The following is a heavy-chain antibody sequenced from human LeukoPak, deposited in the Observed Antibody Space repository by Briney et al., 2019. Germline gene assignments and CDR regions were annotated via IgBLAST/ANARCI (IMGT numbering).Heavy chain of an antibody. Sequence: SVSVSCKASGYTFTNYGISWVRQAPGQGLEWMGGIIPIFGTANYAQKFQGRVTITADESTSTAYMELSSLRSEDTAVYYCAREESNYDILTGYYIFGMDVWGQGTTVTVSS. V-gene: IGHV1-69*13. J-gene: IGHJ6*02. D-gene: IGHD3-9*01. CDR1: GYTFTNYG. CDR3: AREESNYDILTGYYIFGMDV. CDR2: IIPIFGTA.